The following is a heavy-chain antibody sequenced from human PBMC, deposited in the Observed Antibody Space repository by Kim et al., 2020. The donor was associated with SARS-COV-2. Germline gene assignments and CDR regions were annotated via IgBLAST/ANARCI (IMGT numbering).Heavy chain of an antibody. CDR2: INIGKGNT. V-gene: IGHV1-3*04. Sequence: ASVKVSCKASGYTFTSYTMHWVRQAPGQGLEWMGWINIGKGNTNSSQKFQGRVTITRDTSTSTAFMELSSLTSEDTAVYYCARGGAVRNVGYGFDYWGQGTLVTVSS. D-gene: IGHD3-3*01. J-gene: IGHJ4*02. CDR3: ARGGAVRNVGYGFDY. CDR1: GYTFTSYT.